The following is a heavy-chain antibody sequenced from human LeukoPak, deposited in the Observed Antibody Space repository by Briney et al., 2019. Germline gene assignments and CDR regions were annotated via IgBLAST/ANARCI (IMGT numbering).Heavy chain of an antibody. V-gene: IGHV4-4*07. CDR2: VHSSRGS. CDR1: GDSISNYY. J-gene: IGHJ4*02. D-gene: IGHD1-7*01. Sequence: SETPSLTCTVSGDSISNYYWSWIRQPAGKGLEWIRRVHSSRGSNYNPSLKSRVTMSVDTSKNQVSLKLIAVTAADTAVYYCARENWNYGEDFWGQGALVTVSS. CDR3: ARENWNYGEDF.